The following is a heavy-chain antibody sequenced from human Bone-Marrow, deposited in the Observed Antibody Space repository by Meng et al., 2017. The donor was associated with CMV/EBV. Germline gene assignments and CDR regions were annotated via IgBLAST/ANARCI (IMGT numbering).Heavy chain of an antibody. D-gene: IGHD5-24*01. J-gene: IGHJ5*02. CDR3: ARGSTRDKFDP. CDR2: IYSSGNT. CDR1: GGSISNYY. Sequence: SETLSLTCTVSGGSISNYYWSWIRQSPGMGLEWIGYIYSSGNTNYNPSLKSRVTISVDASKNQFSLRLSSVTAADTAIYYCARGSTRDKFDPWGQGTLVTVSS. V-gene: IGHV4-59*01.